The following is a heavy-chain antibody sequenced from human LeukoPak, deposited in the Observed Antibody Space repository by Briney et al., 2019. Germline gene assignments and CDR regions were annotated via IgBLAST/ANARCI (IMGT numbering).Heavy chain of an antibody. Sequence: PGGSLRLSCAASGFTFSNAWMSWVRQAPGKGLEWVGRIKSKTDGGTTDYAGTVKGRFTISRDDSKNTLYLQMNSLKTEDTAVYYCTTDLDYGDYDPLVNWFDPWGQGTLVTVSS. D-gene: IGHD4-17*01. CDR1: GFTFSNAW. J-gene: IGHJ5*02. CDR2: IKSKTDGGTT. CDR3: TTDLDYGDYDPLVNWFDP. V-gene: IGHV3-15*01.